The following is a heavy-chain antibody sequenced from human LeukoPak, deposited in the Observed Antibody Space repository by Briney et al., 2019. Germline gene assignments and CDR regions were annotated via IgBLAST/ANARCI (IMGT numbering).Heavy chain of an antibody. Sequence: GASVKVSCKVSGYTLTELSMHWVRQAPGKGLEWVGGFDPEDGETIYAQKFQGRVTMTEDTSTDTAYMELSSLRSEDTAVYYCATAIVVVVAATTYFDYWGQGTLVTVSS. D-gene: IGHD2-15*01. J-gene: IGHJ4*02. CDR2: FDPEDGET. CDR3: ATAIVVVVAATTYFDY. CDR1: GYTLTELS. V-gene: IGHV1-24*01.